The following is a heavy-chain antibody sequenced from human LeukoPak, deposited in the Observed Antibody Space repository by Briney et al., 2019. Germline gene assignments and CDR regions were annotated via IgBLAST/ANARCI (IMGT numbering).Heavy chain of an antibody. V-gene: IGHV4-39*01. CDR3: ARRPTGIDY. D-gene: IGHD4-17*01. J-gene: IGHJ4*02. Sequence: SETLSLTCTVSGGSISSSSSFWGWIRQPPGKGLEWIGHIKNGGSPNYNPPLKSRVTISLDTSKNQFSLTVSSVTAADTAVYYCARRPTGIDYWGQGTLVTVSS. CDR1: GGSISSSSSF. CDR2: IKNGGSP.